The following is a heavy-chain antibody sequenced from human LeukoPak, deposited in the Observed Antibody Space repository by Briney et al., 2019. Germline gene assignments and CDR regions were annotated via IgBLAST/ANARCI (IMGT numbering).Heavy chain of an antibody. CDR1: GYTFTSYG. V-gene: IGHV1-18*01. CDR3: ARDHYGSGSYSHYFDY. J-gene: IGHJ4*02. CDR2: ISAYNGNT. Sequence: GASVNVSCKASGYTFTSYGISWVRQAPGQGLEWMGWISAYNGNTNYAQKLQGRVTMTTDTSTSTAYMELRSLRSDDTAVYYCARDHYGSGSYSHYFDYWGQGTLVTVSS. D-gene: IGHD3-10*01.